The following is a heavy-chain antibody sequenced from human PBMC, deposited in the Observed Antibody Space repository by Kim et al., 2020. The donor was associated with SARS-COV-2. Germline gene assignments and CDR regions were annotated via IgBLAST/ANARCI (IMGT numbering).Heavy chain of an antibody. Sequence: QKFQGRVTITRDTSASTAYMELSSLRSEDTAVYYCARGSTDNIGNWFDPWGQGTLVTVSS. CDR3: ARGSTDNIGNWFDP. D-gene: IGHD5-12*01. V-gene: IGHV1-3*01. J-gene: IGHJ5*02.